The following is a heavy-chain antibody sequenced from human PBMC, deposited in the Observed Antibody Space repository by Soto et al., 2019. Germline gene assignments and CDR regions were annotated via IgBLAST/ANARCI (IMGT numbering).Heavy chain of an antibody. Sequence: GGSLRLSCAASGFTFSSYSMNWVRQAPGKGLEWVSSISSSSSYIYYADSVKGRFTISRDNAKNSLYLQMNSLRAEDTAVYYCARDDRTYYYDSSGPCLYWGQGTLVTVSS. CDR1: GFTFSSYS. J-gene: IGHJ4*02. CDR2: ISSSSSYI. V-gene: IGHV3-21*01. D-gene: IGHD3-22*01. CDR3: ARDDRTYYYDSSGPCLY.